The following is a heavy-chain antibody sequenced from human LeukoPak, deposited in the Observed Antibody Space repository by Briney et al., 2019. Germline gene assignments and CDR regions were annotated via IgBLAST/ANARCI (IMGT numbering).Heavy chain of an antibody. D-gene: IGHD1-26*01. CDR3: ARAASSRRPLDY. J-gene: IGHJ4*02. Sequence: GGSLRLSCAASGFTFSSYAMHWVRQAPGKGLEWVAVISYDGSNKYYADSVKGRFTISRDDSKNTLYLQMNSLRAEDTAVYYCARAASSRRPLDYWGQGTLVTVSS. CDR1: GFTFSSYA. V-gene: IGHV3-30*04. CDR2: ISYDGSNK.